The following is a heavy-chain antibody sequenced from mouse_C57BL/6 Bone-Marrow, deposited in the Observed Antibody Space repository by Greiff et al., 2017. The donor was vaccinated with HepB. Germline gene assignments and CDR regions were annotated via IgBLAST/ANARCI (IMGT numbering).Heavy chain of an antibody. V-gene: IGHV3-6*01. CDR2: ISYDGSN. Sequence: EVKLQESGPGLVKPSQSLSLTCSVTGYSITSGYYWNWIRQFPGNKLEWMGYISYDGSNNYNPSLKNRISITRDTSKNQFFLKLNSVTTEDTATYYCARERYYGSSYGWFAYWGQGTLVTVSA. CDR3: ARERYYGSSYGWFAY. CDR1: GYSITSGYY. J-gene: IGHJ3*01. D-gene: IGHD1-1*01.